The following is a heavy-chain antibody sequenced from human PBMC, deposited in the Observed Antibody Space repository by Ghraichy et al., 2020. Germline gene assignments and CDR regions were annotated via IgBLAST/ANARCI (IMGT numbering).Heavy chain of an antibody. CDR2: IYSDGSGT. V-gene: IGHV3-74*01. J-gene: IGHJ6*02. CDR3: ARDRARGMDV. Sequence: GGSLRLSCVASGFIFSGFWMHWVRQAPGKGLVWVSRIYSDGSGTSYADSVKGRFTISRDNAKNTLYLQMNTLRAEDTAVYYCARDRARGMDVWGQGTTVTVSS. D-gene: IGHD3-10*01. CDR1: GFIFSGFW.